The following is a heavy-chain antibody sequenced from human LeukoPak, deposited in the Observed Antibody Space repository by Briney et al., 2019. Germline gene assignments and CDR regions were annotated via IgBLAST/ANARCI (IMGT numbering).Heavy chain of an antibody. CDR3: ARGHDWSGTGYCSGGSCYRDEYFQH. Sequence: VASVKVSCKASGYSFISYGISWVRQAPGQGLEWMGWTSPYNGNTNYAQKVQGRVTMTTDTSTSTAYMELRSLRSDDTAVYYCARGHDWSGTGYCSGGSCYRDEYFQHWDQGTLVTVSS. D-gene: IGHD2-15*01. CDR1: GYSFISYG. CDR2: TSPYNGNT. V-gene: IGHV1-18*01. J-gene: IGHJ1*01.